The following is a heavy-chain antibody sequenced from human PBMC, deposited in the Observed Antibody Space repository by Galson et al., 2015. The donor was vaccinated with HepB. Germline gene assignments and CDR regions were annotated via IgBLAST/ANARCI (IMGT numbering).Heavy chain of an antibody. CDR1: GFTVSGSY. V-gene: IGHV3-66*02. CDR2: LYGGGNT. D-gene: IGHD6-19*01. J-gene: IGHJ4*02. CDR3: ARGGAGWRAFDY. Sequence: SLRLSCAASGFTVSGSYMTWVRQAPGEGLEWVSVLYGGGNTYYADSVKGRFTISRDSSKNTLFLQMNSLRVDDTAVYYCARGGAGWRAFDYWGQGTLVSVSS.